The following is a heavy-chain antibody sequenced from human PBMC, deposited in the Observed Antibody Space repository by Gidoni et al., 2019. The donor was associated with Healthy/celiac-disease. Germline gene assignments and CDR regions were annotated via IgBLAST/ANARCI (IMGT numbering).Heavy chain of an antibody. Sequence: ELQLVESGGGFVQPVGSLRLSCAASGFPFSSYWMSWVRQAPGKGMEWVANKKQDGREKYYVDSVKGRFTISRDNAKNELYLQMKSLRAEDTAVDYCAREGGGLRFLAYYYYGMDVWGQGTTVTVSS. CDR3: AREGGGLRFLAYYYYGMDV. D-gene: IGHD3-3*01. V-gene: IGHV3-7*01. CDR2: KKQDGREK. CDR1: GFPFSSYW. J-gene: IGHJ6*02.